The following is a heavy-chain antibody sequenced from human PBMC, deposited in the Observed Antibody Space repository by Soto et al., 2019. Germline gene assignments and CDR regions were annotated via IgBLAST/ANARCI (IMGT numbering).Heavy chain of an antibody. Sequence: EVQLVQSGAEVNKPGESLRIACKGSGYTFTDYWINWVRQMPGKGLEWMGRIDPSDSYTKYSPSFQGHVTISADKSISTAYLEWSSLEASDTAMYYCARARSITIFGVVGFEMDVWGQGTTVTVSS. D-gene: IGHD3-3*01. CDR2: IDPSDSYT. J-gene: IGHJ6*02. CDR1: GYTFTDYW. CDR3: ARARSITIFGVVGFEMDV. V-gene: IGHV5-10-1*03.